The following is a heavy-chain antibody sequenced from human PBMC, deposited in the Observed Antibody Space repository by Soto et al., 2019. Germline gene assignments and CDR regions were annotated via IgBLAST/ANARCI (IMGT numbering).Heavy chain of an antibody. V-gene: IGHV3-30-3*01. CDR3: ARDSSGYYYGMDV. Sequence: QVQLVESGGGVVQPGRSLRLSCAASGFTFSSYAMHWVRQAPGKGLEWVAVISYDGSNKYYADSVKGRFTISRDNSKNTLYLEMNSLRAEDTAVYYCARDSSGYYYGMDVWGQGTTVTVSS. CDR2: ISYDGSNK. J-gene: IGHJ6*02. CDR1: GFTFSSYA. D-gene: IGHD3-3*01.